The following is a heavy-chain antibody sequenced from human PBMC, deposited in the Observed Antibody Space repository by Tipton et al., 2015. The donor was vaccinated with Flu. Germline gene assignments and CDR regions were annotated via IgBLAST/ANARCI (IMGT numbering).Heavy chain of an antibody. CDR3: AREGQVRGVIDY. Sequence: TLSLTCTVSGGSISSYYWSWIRQPAGKGLEWIGEINHSGSTNYNPSLKSRVTISVDTSKNQFSLKLSSVTAADTAVYYRAREGQVRGVIDYWGQGTLVTVSS. J-gene: IGHJ4*02. CDR1: GGSISSYY. V-gene: IGHV4-34*01. D-gene: IGHD3-10*01. CDR2: INHSGST.